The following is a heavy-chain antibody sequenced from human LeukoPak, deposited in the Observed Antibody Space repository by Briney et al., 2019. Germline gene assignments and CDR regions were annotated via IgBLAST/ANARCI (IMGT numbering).Heavy chain of an antibody. CDR2: LNQDGSIQ. CDR3: ARDHNVADV. V-gene: IGHV3-7*01. D-gene: IGHD2-8*01. J-gene: IGHJ3*01. Sequence: GGSLRLSCVASGFTFSHYWMTWYRQAPGKGLEWAANLNQDGSIQAYGDSVRGRFTISRDNAKNSVDIQMNSRRGEDTAMYFCARDHNVADVWGRGTKVTVSS. CDR1: GFTFSHYW.